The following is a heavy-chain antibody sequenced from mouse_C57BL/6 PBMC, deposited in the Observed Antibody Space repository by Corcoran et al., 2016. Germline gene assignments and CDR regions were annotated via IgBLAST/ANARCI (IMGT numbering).Heavy chain of an antibody. V-gene: IGHV1-26*01. CDR3: ARRRYGSNAMDY. Sequence: EVQLQQSGPELVKPGASVKISCKASGYTFTDYYMNWVKQSHGKSLEWIGDINPNNGGTSYNQKFKGKATLTVDKSSSTAYMELRSLTSEDSAVYYCARRRYGSNAMDYWGQGTSVTVSS. J-gene: IGHJ4*01. D-gene: IGHD1-1*01. CDR1: GYTFTDYY. CDR2: INPNNGGT.